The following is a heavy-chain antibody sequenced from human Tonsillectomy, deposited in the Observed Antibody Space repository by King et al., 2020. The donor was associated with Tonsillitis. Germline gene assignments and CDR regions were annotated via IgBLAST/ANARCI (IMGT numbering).Heavy chain of an antibody. V-gene: IGHV3-33*01. CDR3: SREGSSWNALSHY. D-gene: IGHD6-13*01. J-gene: IGHJ4*02. Sequence: QVQLVESGGGVVQPGRSLRLSCAASGFTFSSYGMHWVRQAPGKGLEGVAVIWYDGSNKYYADSVKGRFTISRDNSKNTVYLQMNSLRAEDTAVYYCSREGSSWNALSHYWGQGTLVTVSS. CDR2: IWYDGSNK. CDR1: GFTFSSYG.